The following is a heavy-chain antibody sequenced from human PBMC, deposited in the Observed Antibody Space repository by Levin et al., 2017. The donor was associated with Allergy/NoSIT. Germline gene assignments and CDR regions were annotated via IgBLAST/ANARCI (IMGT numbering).Heavy chain of an antibody. J-gene: IGHJ3*02. CDR2: IYPGDSDT. CDR1: GYSFTSYW. Sequence: GGSLRLSCKGSGYSFTSYWTGWVRQMPGNGLEWMGIIYPGDSDTRYSPSFQGQVTISADKSISTAYLQWSSLKASDTAMYYCARAPLTSVQYYYDSSGYWAPNAFDIWGQGTMVTVSS. V-gene: IGHV5-51*01. CDR3: ARAPLTSVQYYYDSSGYWAPNAFDI. D-gene: IGHD3-22*01.